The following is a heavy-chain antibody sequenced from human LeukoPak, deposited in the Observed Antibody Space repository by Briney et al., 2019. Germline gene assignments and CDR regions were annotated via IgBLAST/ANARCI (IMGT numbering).Heavy chain of an antibody. CDR2: IYYSGST. CDR1: GGSISSGGYY. V-gene: IGHV4-31*03. Sequence: SSETLSLTCTVSGGSISSGGYYWSWIRQHPGKGLEWIGYIYYSGSTYYNPSLKSRVTMSVDTSKNQFSLKLSSVTAADTAVYYCARAGQQLGPAGFDYWGQGTLVTVSS. D-gene: IGHD6-13*01. CDR3: ARAGQQLGPAGFDY. J-gene: IGHJ4*02.